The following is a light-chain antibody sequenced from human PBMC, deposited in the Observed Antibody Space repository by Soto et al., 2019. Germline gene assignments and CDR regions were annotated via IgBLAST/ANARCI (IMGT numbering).Light chain of an antibody. CDR1: SSDVGGYDR. CDR3: ASYGGRDDMI. J-gene: IGLJ2*01. V-gene: IGLV2-8*01. CDR2: GVT. Sequence: QSALTQPPSASGSPGQSVTISCTGTSSDVGGYDRVSWFQQHPGKAPKLIIYGVTDRILGVPYRFSGSKSGNTASLTVSGLQAEDEADYYCASYGGRDDMIFGGGTKVTVL.